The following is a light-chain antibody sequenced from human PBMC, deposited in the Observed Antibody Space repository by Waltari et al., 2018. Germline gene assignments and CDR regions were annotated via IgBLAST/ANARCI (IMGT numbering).Light chain of an antibody. V-gene: IGLV8-61*01. CDR1: SGSVSTTYY. CDR2: STN. J-gene: IGLJ3*02. Sequence: QTVVTQETSFSVSPGGTVTLTCGLSSGSVSTTYYPSWYQQTPGQAPRTLIYSTNIRSSGVPDRFSGSILGNKAALIITGAQAVDASDYYCLLYMPSGDWLFGGGTKLTVL. CDR3: LLYMPSGDWL.